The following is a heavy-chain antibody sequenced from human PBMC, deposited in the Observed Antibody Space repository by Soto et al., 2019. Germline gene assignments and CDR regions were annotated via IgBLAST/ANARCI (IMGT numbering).Heavy chain of an antibody. CDR2: IYSGGST. V-gene: IGHV3-66*01. CDR3: ARVGVKGSGYDYYYYCIDV. D-gene: IGHD5-12*01. Sequence: EVQLVESGGGLVQPGGSLRLSCAASGFTVSSNYMSWVRQAPGKGLEWVSVIYSGGSTYYADSVKGSFTISRDNSKNTLYLHMDSLTAEDTAVYYCARVGVKGSGYDYYYYCIDVWGKGTTVTVSS. CDR1: GFTVSSNY. J-gene: IGHJ6*03.